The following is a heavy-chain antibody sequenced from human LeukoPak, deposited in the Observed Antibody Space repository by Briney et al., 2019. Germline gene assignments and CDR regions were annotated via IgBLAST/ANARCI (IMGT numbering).Heavy chain of an antibody. D-gene: IGHD5-18*01. J-gene: IGHJ4*02. V-gene: IGHV7-4-1*02. CDR1: GYTFTSYA. Sequence: GASVKVSCKASGYTFTSYAMNWVRQAPGQGLEWMGWINTNTGNPTYARGFTGRFVFSLDTSVSTAYLQISSLKAEDTAVYYCARVVDVDTAMVYDYWGQGTLVTVSS. CDR3: ARVVDVDTAMVYDY. CDR2: INTNTGNP.